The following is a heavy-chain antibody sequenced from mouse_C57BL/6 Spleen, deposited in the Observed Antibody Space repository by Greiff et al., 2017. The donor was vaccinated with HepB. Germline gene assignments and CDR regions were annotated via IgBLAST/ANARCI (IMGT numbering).Heavy chain of an antibody. J-gene: IGHJ2*01. CDR2: IYPSDSET. D-gene: IGHD3-2*02. CDR1: GYTFTSYW. CDR3: ARKGDSSGFLDY. V-gene: IGHV1-61*01. Sequence: QVQLQQPGAELVRPGSSVKLSCKASGYTFTSYWMDWVKQRPGQGLEWIGNIYPSDSETHYNQKFKDKATLTVDKSSSTAYMQLSSLTSEDSAVYYCARKGDSSGFLDYWGQGTTLTVSS.